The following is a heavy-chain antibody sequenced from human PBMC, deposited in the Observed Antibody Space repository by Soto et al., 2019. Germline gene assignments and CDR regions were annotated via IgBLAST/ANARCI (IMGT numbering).Heavy chain of an antibody. J-gene: IGHJ4*02. V-gene: IGHV4-30-4*01. D-gene: IGHD7-27*01. Sequence: QVQLQESGPGLVKPSQTLSLTCTVSGGSISTVNYWWSWIRQSPDMGLEWIGHIYNGGRTYNNPSLERRLTMSXXTSKNQLSLTLSSVSAADTAVYYCARGPSGDKVDSWGQGTLVTVSS. CDR3: ARGPSGDKVDS. CDR1: GGSISTVNYW. CDR2: IYNGGRT.